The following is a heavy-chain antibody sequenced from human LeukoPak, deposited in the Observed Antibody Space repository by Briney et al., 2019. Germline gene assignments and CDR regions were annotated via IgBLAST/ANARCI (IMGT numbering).Heavy chain of an antibody. D-gene: IGHD4-17*01. CDR2: IYPADSDT. J-gene: IGHJ4*02. V-gene: IGHV5-51*01. CDR3: ARHGYVDYPCDY. CDR1: GYNFATHW. Sequence: GESLKISCKGSGYNFATHWIGWVRQMPGKGLEWMGIIYPADSDTRYSPSFQGQVTISADKSINTAYLQWSSLKASDTAMYYCARHGYVDYPCDYWGQGTLVTVSS.